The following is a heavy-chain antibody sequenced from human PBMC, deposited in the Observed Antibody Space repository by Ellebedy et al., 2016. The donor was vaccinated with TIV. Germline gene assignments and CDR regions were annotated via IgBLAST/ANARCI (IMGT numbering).Heavy chain of an antibody. D-gene: IGHD3-10*01. CDR3: ARVLYYYGSGTYYNPYYFDY. J-gene: IGHJ4*02. V-gene: IGHV3-7*01. CDR1: GFTFSNYW. CDR2: IKPDGSEK. Sequence: GGSLRLXXTASGFTFSNYWMSWVRQAPGKGLEWVANIKPDGSEKYYVDSVKGRFTISRDNAKNSLYLEMNSLRAEDTAVYYCARVLYYYGSGTYYNPYYFDYWGQGTLVTVSS.